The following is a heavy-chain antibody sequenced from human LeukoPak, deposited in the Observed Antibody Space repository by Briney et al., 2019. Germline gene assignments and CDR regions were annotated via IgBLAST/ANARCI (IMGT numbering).Heavy chain of an antibody. CDR2: ISSNGGST. V-gene: IGHV3-64*04. CDR1: GFTFSSYA. D-gene: IGHD6-13*01. Sequence: PGGSLRLSCSASGFTFSSYAMHWVRQAPGKGLEYVSAISSNGGSTYYADSVKGRFTISRDNSKNTLFLQMNSLRAEDTAVYYCARGGYSSSWYHFDYWGQGTLVTVSS. J-gene: IGHJ4*02. CDR3: ARGGYSSSWYHFDY.